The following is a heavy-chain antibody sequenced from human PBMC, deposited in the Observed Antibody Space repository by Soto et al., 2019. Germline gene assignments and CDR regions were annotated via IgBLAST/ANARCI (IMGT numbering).Heavy chain of an antibody. V-gene: IGHV4-31*03. Sequence: SETLSLTCTVSGGSISSGGYYWSWIRQHPGKGLEWIGYIYYSGSTYYNPSLKSRVTISVDTSKNQFSLKLSSVTAADTAVYYCARGQRGPAMVTSFDYWGQGTLVTVSS. CDR2: IYYSGST. J-gene: IGHJ4*02. D-gene: IGHD5-18*01. CDR3: ARGQRGPAMVTSFDY. CDR1: GGSISSGGYY.